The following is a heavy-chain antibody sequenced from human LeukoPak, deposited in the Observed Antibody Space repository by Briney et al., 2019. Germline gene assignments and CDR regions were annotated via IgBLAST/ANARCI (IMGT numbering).Heavy chain of an antibody. CDR3: ARVDYYDSSGYSDH. CDR2: IYYSGSP. V-gene: IGHV4-39*01. J-gene: IGHJ4*02. CDR1: GGSISSTTYF. Sequence: KPSETLSLTCTVSGGSISSTTYFWGWIRQPPGKGLEWIGSIYYSGSPYYNPSLKSRVTISVDTSKNQFSLKLSSVTAADTAVYYCARVDYYDSSGYSDHWGQGTLVTVSS. D-gene: IGHD3-22*01.